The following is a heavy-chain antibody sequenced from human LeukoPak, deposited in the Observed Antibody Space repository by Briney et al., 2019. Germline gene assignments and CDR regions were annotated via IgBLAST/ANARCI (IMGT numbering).Heavy chain of an antibody. D-gene: IGHD6-19*01. CDR1: GGSISSSSYY. J-gene: IGHJ2*01. V-gene: IGHV4-39*07. CDR2: IYYSGST. CDR3: ARDVSSGPYWVWYFDL. Sequence: SETLSLTCIVSGGSISSSSYYWGWIRQPPGKGLEWIGSIYYSGSTYYNPSLKSRVTISVDTSKNQFSLKLSSVTAADTAVYYCARDVSSGPYWVWYFDLWGRGTLVTVSS.